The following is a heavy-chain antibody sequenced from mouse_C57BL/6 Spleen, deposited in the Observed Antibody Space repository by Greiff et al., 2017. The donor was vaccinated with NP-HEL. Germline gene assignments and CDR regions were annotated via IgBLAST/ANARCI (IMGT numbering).Heavy chain of an antibody. CDR2: IHPNSGST. V-gene: IGHV1-64*01. J-gene: IGHJ4*01. CDR3: AREGNDGNYYAMDY. Sequence: VQLQQPGAELVKPGASVKLSCKASGYTFTSYWMHWVKQRPGQGLEWIGMIHPNSGSTNYNEKFKSKATLTVDKSSSTAYMQLSSLTSEDSAVYYCAREGNDGNYYAMDYWGQGTSVTVSS. CDR1: GYTFTSYW. D-gene: IGHD2-12*01.